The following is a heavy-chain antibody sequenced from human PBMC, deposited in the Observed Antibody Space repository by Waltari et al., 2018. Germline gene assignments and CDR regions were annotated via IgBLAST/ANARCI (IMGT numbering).Heavy chain of an antibody. CDR2: TTDSGVTT. V-gene: IGHV3-23*04. D-gene: IGHD3-10*01. CDR1: GFTIRNNA. Sequence: EVQLVESGGGLVQPGESLRPPCEASGFTIRNNAISWVRQAPGKGLEWVSSTTDSGVTTYYADFVKGRSIISTDNSRNTVYLEMNTVRVEDTALYFCARGLGELLPFDFWGQGTMVTVSS. CDR3: ARGLGELLPFDF. J-gene: IGHJ4*02.